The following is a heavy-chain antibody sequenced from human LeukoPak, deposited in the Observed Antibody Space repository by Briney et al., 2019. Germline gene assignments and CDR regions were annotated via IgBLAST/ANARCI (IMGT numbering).Heavy chain of an antibody. D-gene: IGHD5-24*01. CDR1: GFTFRNHG. V-gene: IGHV3-33*01. J-gene: IGHJ4*02. CDR2: IWYDGSNK. Sequence: GGSLGLSCAASGFTFRNHGMHWIRQAPDKGLEWVAIIWYDGSNKYYADSLNGRFTISRDNSKNTLYLQMNNLRDDDTAVYYCVRDRGALQYFDYWGQGTLVTVSS. CDR3: VRDRGALQYFDY.